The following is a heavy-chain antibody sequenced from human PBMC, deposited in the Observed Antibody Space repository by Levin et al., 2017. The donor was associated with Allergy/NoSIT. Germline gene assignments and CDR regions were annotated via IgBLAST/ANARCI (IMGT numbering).Heavy chain of an antibody. Sequence: GESLKISCTASGFTFSSYAMSWVRQAPGKGLEWVSTISGSGVTTYYADSVKGRFTFSRDNSKSTLYLQMNSLRAEDTAVYYCARALDYNYYMDVWDKGTTVTVSS. CDR2: ISGSGVTT. CDR1: GFTFSSYA. V-gene: IGHV3-23*01. J-gene: IGHJ6*03. CDR3: ARALDYNYYMDV.